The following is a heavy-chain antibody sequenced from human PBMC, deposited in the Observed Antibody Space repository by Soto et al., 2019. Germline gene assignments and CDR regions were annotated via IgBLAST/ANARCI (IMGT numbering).Heavy chain of an antibody. CDR1: GFTLSSYA. CDR2: ISYDGSNK. Sequence: QTGGSLRLSCAASGFTLSSYAMHWVRQAPGKGLEWVAVISYDGSNKYYADSVKGRFTISRDNSKNTLYLQMNSLRAEDTAVYYCARDRSGWYYFDYWGQGTLVTVSS. J-gene: IGHJ4*02. D-gene: IGHD6-19*01. V-gene: IGHV3-30-3*01. CDR3: ARDRSGWYYFDY.